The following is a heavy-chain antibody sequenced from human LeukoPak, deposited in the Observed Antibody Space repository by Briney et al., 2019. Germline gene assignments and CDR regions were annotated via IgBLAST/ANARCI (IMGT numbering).Heavy chain of an antibody. D-gene: IGHD3-22*01. Sequence: PSQTLSLTCTVSGDSISSGNYHWSWIRQRPGKGLEWIGYIHNSGDTSYNPSLKSRVTMSLGASTNQFSLKVTSVTAADTAVYFCARPKYHYETRAFAVWGQGTMVTVSS. CDR2: IHNSGDT. CDR1: GDSISSGNYH. V-gene: IGHV4-31*03. CDR3: ARPKYHYETRAFAV. J-gene: IGHJ3*01.